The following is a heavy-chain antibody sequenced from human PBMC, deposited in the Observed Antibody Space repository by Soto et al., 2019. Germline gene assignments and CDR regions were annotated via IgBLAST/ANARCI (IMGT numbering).Heavy chain of an antibody. V-gene: IGHV1-46*01. CDR3: ARGRLFSSSSRGLGYYGMDD. D-gene: IGHD6-6*01. CDR1: GYTFTNYY. CDR2: ISPRDGGT. Sequence: ASVKVSCKASGYTFTNYYMHWVRQAPGQGPEWMGIISPRDGGTSNAQKFQGRLTMTADASTSTLYMKLSSLTSEDTAVYYCARGRLFSSSSRGLGYYGMDDWGHGTTVTVSS. J-gene: IGHJ6*02.